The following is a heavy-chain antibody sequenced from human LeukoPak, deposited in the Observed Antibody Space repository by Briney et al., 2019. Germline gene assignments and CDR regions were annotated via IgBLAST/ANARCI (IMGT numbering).Heavy chain of an antibody. V-gene: IGHV3-30-3*01. CDR1: GFTFSSYA. CDR3: ARAGYYGSGSYPRLSYYGMDV. D-gene: IGHD3-10*01. CDR2: ISYDGSNK. J-gene: IGHJ6*02. Sequence: PGRSLRLSCAASGFTFSSYAMHWVRQAPGKGLEWVAVISYDGSNKYYADSVKGRFTISRDNSKNTLYLQMNSLSAEDTAVYYCARAGYYGSGSYPRLSYYGMDVWGQGTTVTVSS.